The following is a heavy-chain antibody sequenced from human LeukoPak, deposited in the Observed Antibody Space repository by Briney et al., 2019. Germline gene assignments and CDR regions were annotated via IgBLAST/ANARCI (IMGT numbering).Heavy chain of an antibody. CDR1: SYSISSGYY. CDR2: IYTSGS. Sequence: SETLSLTCAVSSYSISSGYYWSWIRQPAGKGLEWIGRIYTSGSNYNPSLKSRVTMSVDTSKNQFSLKLSSVTAADTAVYYCARLQVGPTTHFNYWGQGTLVTVSS. D-gene: IGHD1-26*01. CDR3: ARLQVGPTTHFNY. V-gene: IGHV4-4*07. J-gene: IGHJ4*02.